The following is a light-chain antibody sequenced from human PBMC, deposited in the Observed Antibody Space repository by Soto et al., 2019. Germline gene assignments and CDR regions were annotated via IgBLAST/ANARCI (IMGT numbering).Light chain of an antibody. CDR3: QQYNNWPPGRT. CDR1: QSVSSN. CDR2: GAS. V-gene: IGKV3-15*01. J-gene: IGKJ1*01. Sequence: EIVMTQSPATLSVSPGERATLSCRASQSVSSNLAWYQQKPGQAPRLLIHGASTRATGIPARFSGSGSGTEFTLTISSLQSEDCAVYYCQQYNNWPPGRTFGQGTKVEIK.